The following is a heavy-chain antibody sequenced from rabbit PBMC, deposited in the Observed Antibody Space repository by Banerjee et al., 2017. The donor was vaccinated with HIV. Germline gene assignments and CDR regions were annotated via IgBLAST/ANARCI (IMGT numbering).Heavy chain of an antibody. J-gene: IGHJ4*01. CDR2: IDPVFGDT. Sequence: QEQLVESGGGLVQPEGSLTLTCTASGFSFSSYSMSWVRQAPGKGLEWIGYIDPVFGDTYYATWVNGRFPISSHNAQNTLYLQLNSLTAADTATYFCARAYNSGWGGYFTLWGPGTLVTVS. CDR1: GFSFSSYS. V-gene: IGHV1S47*01. D-gene: IGHD4-1*01. CDR3: ARAYNSGWGGYFTL.